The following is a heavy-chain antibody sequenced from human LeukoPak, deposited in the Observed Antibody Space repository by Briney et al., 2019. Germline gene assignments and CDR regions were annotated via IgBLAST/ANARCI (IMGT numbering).Heavy chain of an antibody. CDR3: ARDIPVGYSYGLDY. Sequence: ASVKVSCKASGYTFKNYDINWVRQATGQGLEWMGIINPSGGSTSYAQKFQGRVTMTRDTSTSTVYMELSSLRSEDTAVYYCARDIPVGYSYGLDYWGQGTLVTVSS. V-gene: IGHV1-46*02. D-gene: IGHD5-18*01. CDR1: GYTFKNYD. J-gene: IGHJ4*02. CDR2: INPSGGST.